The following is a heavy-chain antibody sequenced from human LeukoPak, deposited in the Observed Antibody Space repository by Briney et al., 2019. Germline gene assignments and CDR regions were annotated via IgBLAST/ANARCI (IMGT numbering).Heavy chain of an antibody. D-gene: IGHD1-1*01. V-gene: IGHV1-2*02. J-gene: IGHJ4*02. CDR3: SRPGPGVKVTTFLY. CDR2: INTYTGVT. CDR1: GYEFIAFH. Sequence: EASVKVSCTTSGYEFIAFHVHWLRQAPGQGPEWIGWINTYTGVTNFAEKFQGRVSITADTSVNSVYLELTRLKSDDTAVYFCSRPGPGVKVTTFLYWGQGSLITVSS.